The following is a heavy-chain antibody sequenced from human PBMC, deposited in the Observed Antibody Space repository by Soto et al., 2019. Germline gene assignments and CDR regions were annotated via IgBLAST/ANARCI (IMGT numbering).Heavy chain of an antibody. D-gene: IGHD3-10*02. CDR2: LIHGGST. Sequence: PSETLSLTCAIYNSSLGAFHWTWIRQPPGKGLEWIGELIHGGSTNYNPSLKSRVTFSLDTSKSQFSLHVMSVTAADTAVFYFARSPLSYDYVRQTWREVGDSFDVWGRGTSVT. CDR3: ARSPLSYDYVRQTWREVGDSFDV. CDR1: NSSLGAFH. V-gene: IGHV4-34*12. J-gene: IGHJ3*01.